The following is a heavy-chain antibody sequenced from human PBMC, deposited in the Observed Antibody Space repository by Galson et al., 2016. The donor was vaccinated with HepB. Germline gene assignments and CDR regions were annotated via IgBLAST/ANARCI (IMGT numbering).Heavy chain of an antibody. D-gene: IGHD2-2*01. V-gene: IGHV3-23*01. CDR1: GFTFSSHV. Sequence: SLRLSCAASGFTFSSHVMSWVRQAPGRGLEWVSTLSDAASYYADSVKGRFIISRDNSKDTLYLQMNSLRDDDTALYYCARGGGCSVSSCYYPDYWGQGTLVTVSS. CDR2: LSDAAS. CDR3: ARGGGCSVSSCYYPDY. J-gene: IGHJ4*02.